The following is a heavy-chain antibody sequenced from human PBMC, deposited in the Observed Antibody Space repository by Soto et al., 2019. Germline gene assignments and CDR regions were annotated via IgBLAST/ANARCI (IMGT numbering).Heavy chain of an antibody. Sequence: SETLSLTCTVSGGSISSSSYYWGWIRHPQGKGLEWIGSIYYSGSTYYNPSLKSRVTISVDTSKNQFSLKLSSVTAADTAVYYCARRYSSSYPYYYYYGMDVWGQGTTVT. V-gene: IGHV4-39*01. CDR3: ARRYSSSYPYYYYYGMDV. CDR1: GGSISSSSYY. D-gene: IGHD6-13*01. J-gene: IGHJ6*02. CDR2: IYYSGST.